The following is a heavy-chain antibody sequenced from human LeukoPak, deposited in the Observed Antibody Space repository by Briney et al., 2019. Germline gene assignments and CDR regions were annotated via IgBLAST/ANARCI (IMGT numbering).Heavy chain of an antibody. CDR3: ASYYYGSGSYAHNWFDP. Sequence: SETLSLTCTVSGGSVSGGSYYWSWIRQPPGKGLEWIGYIYYSGSTNYNPSLKSRVTISVDTSKNQFSLKLSSVTAADTAVYYCASYYYGSGSYAHNWFDPWGQGTLVTVSS. D-gene: IGHD3-10*01. V-gene: IGHV4-61*01. CDR1: GGSVSGGSYY. CDR2: IYYSGST. J-gene: IGHJ5*02.